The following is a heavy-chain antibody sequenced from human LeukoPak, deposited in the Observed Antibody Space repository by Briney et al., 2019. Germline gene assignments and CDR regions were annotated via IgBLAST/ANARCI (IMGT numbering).Heavy chain of an antibody. CDR3: ANSGSGSFNFDY. D-gene: IGHD1-26*01. Sequence: ASVKVSCTASGYTFTGYYMHWVRQAPGQGLEWMGWINPNSGGTNYAQKFQGRVTMTRDTSISTAYMELSRLRSDDTAVYYCANSGSGSFNFDYWGQGTLVTVSS. CDR2: INPNSGGT. CDR1: GYTFTGYY. V-gene: IGHV1-2*02. J-gene: IGHJ4*02.